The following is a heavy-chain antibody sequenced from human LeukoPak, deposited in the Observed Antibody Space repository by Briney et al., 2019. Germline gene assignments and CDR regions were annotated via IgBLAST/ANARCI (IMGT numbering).Heavy chain of an antibody. CDR3: AKTLTMILVLRGGFDH. V-gene: IGHV3-23*01. CDR1: GFTFSSYG. Sequence: PGGSLRLSCAASGFTFSSYGMSWVRQAPGKGLEWVSAISGSGGSTYYADSVKGRFTISRDNSKNTLYLQMNSLRAEDTAVYYCAKTLTMILVLRGGFDHWGQGALVTVSS. D-gene: IGHD3-22*01. J-gene: IGHJ4*02. CDR2: ISGSGGST.